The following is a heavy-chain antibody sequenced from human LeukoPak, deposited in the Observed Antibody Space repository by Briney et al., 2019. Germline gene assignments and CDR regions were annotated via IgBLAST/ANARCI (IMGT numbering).Heavy chain of an antibody. CDR3: ARSAMGGGGSYLDLDY. D-gene: IGHD1-26*01. CDR2: TYQRSKWYN. V-gene: IGHV6-1*01. J-gene: IGHJ4*02. Sequence: SQTLSLTCAISGDSVSINSAAWNWIRQSPSRGLEWLGRTYQRSKWYNDYAVSVKSRITINPDTSKNQFSLQLNSVTPEDTAVYYCARSAMGGGGSYLDLDYWGQGTLVTVSS. CDR1: GDSVSINSAA.